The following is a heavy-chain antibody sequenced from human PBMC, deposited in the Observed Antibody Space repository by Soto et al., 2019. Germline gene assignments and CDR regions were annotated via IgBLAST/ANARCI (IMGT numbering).Heavy chain of an antibody. V-gene: IGHV3-15*01. J-gene: IGHJ6*02. Sequence: PGGSLRLSCAASGFTFSSYSLNWVRQAPGKGLEWVGRIKSKTDGGTTDYAAPVKGRFTIPRDDSKNTLYLQMNSLKTEDTAVYYCTLAVAVPETDYYYYYGMDVWGQGTTVNVSS. D-gene: IGHD2-2*01. CDR2: IKSKTDGGTT. CDR3: TLAVAVPETDYYYYYGMDV. CDR1: GFTFSSYS.